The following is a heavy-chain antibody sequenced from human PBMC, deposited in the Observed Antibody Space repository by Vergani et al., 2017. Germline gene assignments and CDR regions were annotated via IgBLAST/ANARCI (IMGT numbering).Heavy chain of an antibody. V-gene: IGHV1-58*01. Sequence: QMQLVQSGPEVKKPGTSVKVSCKASGLTFTSSAVQWVRQARGQRLEWIGWIVVGSGNTNYAQKFQERVTITRDMSTSTAYMELSSLRSEDTAVYYCAAVTHYYDSSGYDSGGAFDIWGQGTMVTVSS. CDR2: IVVGSGNT. J-gene: IGHJ3*02. CDR3: AAVTHYYDSSGYDSGGAFDI. D-gene: IGHD3-22*01. CDR1: GLTFTSSA.